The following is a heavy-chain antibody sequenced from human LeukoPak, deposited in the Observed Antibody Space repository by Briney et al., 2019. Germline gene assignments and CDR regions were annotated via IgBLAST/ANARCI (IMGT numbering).Heavy chain of an antibody. V-gene: IGHV1-69*05. J-gene: IGHJ6*03. Sequence: SVKVSCKPSGGTFRTYSVTWVRQAPGQGLEWMGGIIPIFGTPNYAQKFQGRVKVTTDDATGTAYMELSSLMSEDTAIYYCARVDRYHFFLDVWGKGTPVTVSS. CDR3: ARVDRYHFFLDV. CDR1: GGTFRTYS. CDR2: IIPIFGTP.